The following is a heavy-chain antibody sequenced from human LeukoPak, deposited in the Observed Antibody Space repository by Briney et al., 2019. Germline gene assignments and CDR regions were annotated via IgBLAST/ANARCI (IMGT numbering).Heavy chain of an antibody. Sequence: SVKVSCKASGGTFSSYAISWVRQAPGQGLEWMGGIIPIFGTANYAQKFQGRVTITADESTSTAYMELSSLRSEDTAVYYCATNARPKYCSSTSCFNWFDPWGQGTLVTVSS. J-gene: IGHJ5*02. CDR3: ATNARPKYCSSTSCFNWFDP. V-gene: IGHV1-69*13. CDR1: GGTFSSYA. D-gene: IGHD2-2*01. CDR2: IIPIFGTA.